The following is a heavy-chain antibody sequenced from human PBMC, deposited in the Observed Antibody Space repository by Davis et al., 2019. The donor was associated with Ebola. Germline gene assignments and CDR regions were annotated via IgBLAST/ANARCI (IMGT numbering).Heavy chain of an antibody. CDR3: ARHEGWELLSGFDY. D-gene: IGHD1-26*01. CDR1: GGSFSGYY. J-gene: IGHJ4*02. V-gene: IGHV4-34*01. Sequence: PSETLSLTCAVYGGSFSGYYWSWIRQPPGKGLEWIGSIYYSGSTYYNPSLKSRVTISVDTSKNQFSLKLSSVTAADTAVYYCARHEGWELLSGFDYWGQGTLVTVSS. CDR2: IYYSGST.